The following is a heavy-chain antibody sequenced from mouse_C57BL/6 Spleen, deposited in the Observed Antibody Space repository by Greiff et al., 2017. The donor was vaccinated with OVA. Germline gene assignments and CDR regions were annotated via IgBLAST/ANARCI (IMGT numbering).Heavy chain of an antibody. Sequence: QVQLQQSGAELMKPGASVKLSCKATGYTFTGYWIEWVKQRPGHGLEWIGEILPGSGSTNYNEKFKGKATFTADTSSNTAYMQLSSLTTEDSAIYYCARSSYYYGSSYPYWYFDVWGTGTTVTVSS. V-gene: IGHV1-9*01. D-gene: IGHD1-1*01. CDR2: ILPGSGST. CDR1: GYTFTGYW. J-gene: IGHJ1*03. CDR3: ARSSYYYGSSYPYWYFDV.